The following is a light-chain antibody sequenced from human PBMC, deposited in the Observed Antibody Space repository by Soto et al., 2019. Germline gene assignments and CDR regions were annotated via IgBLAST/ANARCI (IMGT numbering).Light chain of an antibody. V-gene: IGKV3-11*01. CDR2: DAS. CDR1: QSVNAY. Sequence: VLTQSPVTLSLSPGERATLSCRASQSVNAYLAWYQQKPGQAPRLLIYDASVRATGIPARFSGSGSGTDFTLTISSLEPEDPAVYYCQQHLGRHTFGQGTKVDIK. J-gene: IGKJ1*01. CDR3: QQHLGRHT.